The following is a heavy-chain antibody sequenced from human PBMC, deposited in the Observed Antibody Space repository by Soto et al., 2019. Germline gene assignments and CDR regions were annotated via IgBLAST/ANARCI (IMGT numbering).Heavy chain of an antibody. CDR2: INHRGST. CDR3: ATTNWNHNWFDP. Sequence: KPSETLSLTCAVFGGSFSGYYWSWIRQPPGKGLEWIGEINHRGSTNYNPSLKSRVTMSVDTSKNQFSLKLTSVTAADTAVYYCATTNWNHNWFDPWGQGTLVTVSS. CDR1: GGSFSGYY. D-gene: IGHD1-1*01. V-gene: IGHV4-34*01. J-gene: IGHJ5*02.